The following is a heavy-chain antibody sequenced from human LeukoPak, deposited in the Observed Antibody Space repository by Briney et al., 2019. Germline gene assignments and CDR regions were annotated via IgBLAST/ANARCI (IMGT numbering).Heavy chain of an antibody. CDR1: GFTFSSYG. J-gene: IGHJ4*02. D-gene: IGHD3-10*01. CDR2: ISGSGGST. CDR3: AKKDGQNYYGSGSYK. V-gene: IGHV3-23*01. Sequence: GGSLRLSCAASGFTFSSYGMSRVRQAPGKGLEWVSAISGSGGSTYYADSVKGRFTISRDNSKNTLYLQMNSLRAEDTAVYYCAKKDGQNYYGSGSYKWGQGTLVTVSS.